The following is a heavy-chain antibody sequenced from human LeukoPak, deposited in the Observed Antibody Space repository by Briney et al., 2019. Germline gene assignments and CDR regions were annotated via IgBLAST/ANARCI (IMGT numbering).Heavy chain of an antibody. J-gene: IGHJ5*02. D-gene: IGHD6-13*01. CDR2: IYYSGST. Sequence: SETLSLTCTVSGGSISSYYWGWIRQPPGKGLEWIGSIYYSGSTYYNPSLKSRVTISVDTSKNQFSLKLSSVTAADTAVYYCAVTLAAAGTFTDNWFDPWGQGTLVTVSS. V-gene: IGHV4-39*01. CDR1: GGSISSYY. CDR3: AVTLAAAGTFTDNWFDP.